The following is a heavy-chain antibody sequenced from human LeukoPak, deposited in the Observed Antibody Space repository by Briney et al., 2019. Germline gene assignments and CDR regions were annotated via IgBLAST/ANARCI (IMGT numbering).Heavy chain of an antibody. Sequence: GESLKISCKGSGYSFTSYWIGWVRQMPGKGLGWMGIIYPGDSDTRYSPSFQGQVTISADKSISTAYLQWSSLKASDTAMYYCARYVGGDGDYYYMDVWGKGTTVTVSS. CDR3: ARYVGGDGDYYYMDV. CDR1: GYSFTSYW. D-gene: IGHD2-21*01. CDR2: IYPGDSDT. V-gene: IGHV5-51*01. J-gene: IGHJ6*03.